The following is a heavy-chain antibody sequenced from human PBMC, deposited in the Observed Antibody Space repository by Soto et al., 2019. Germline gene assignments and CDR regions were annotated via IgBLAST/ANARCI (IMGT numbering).Heavy chain of an antibody. D-gene: IGHD3-22*01. J-gene: IGHJ5*02. V-gene: IGHV1-46*01. CDR1: GYSLTTDY. CDR3: ARDRSGFHWFDA. Sequence: QVQLVQSGAEVRKPGASVKVSCKASGYSLTTDYMHWVRQAPGQGLEWMAIMNPSGSSTSYPQKFQDRLTMTRDTSTSTVDLELRSLRSEDTAIYYCARDRSGFHWFDAWGQGTLVTVSS. CDR2: MNPSGSST.